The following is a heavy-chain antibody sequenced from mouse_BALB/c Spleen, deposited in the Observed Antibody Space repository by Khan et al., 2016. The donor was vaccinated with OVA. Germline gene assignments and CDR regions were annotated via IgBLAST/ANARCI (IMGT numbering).Heavy chain of an antibody. CDR2: LRYSGST. CDR3: ARPASKKY. CDR1: GYSITSGYG. Sequence: EVQLQESGPGLVKPSQSLSLTCTVTGYSITSGYGWNWIRQFPGNKLEWMAYLRYSGSTDYNPSLNSRISITRDTSKHQFFLQLNSVSTEDTATYYCARPASKKYWGQGTTLTVSS. D-gene: IGHD1-2*01. V-gene: IGHV3-1*02. J-gene: IGHJ2*01.